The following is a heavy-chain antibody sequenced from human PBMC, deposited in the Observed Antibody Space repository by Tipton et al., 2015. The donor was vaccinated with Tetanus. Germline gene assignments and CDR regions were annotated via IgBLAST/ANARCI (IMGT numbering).Heavy chain of an antibody. CDR2: IYYSGST. J-gene: IGHJ4*02. CDR1: GGSISSYY. CDR3: ARAPVRETFDY. V-gene: IGHV4-59*01. D-gene: IGHD3-16*01. Sequence: TLSLTCTASGGSISSYYWSWIRQPPGQGLEWIGYIYYSGSTNYNPSLKSRVTISVDTSKNQFSLKLSSVTAADTAVYYCARAPVRETFDYWGQGTLVTVSS.